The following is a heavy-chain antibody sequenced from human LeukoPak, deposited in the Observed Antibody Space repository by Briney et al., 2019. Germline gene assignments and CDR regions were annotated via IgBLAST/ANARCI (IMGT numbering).Heavy chain of an antibody. D-gene: IGHD6-13*01. CDR2: ISYDGSNK. V-gene: IGHV3-30-3*01. CDR3: ARDGSSGYSSSWTPDY. J-gene: IGHJ4*02. CDR1: GFTFSSYA. Sequence: GGSLRLSCAASGFTFSSYAMHWVRQAPGKGLEWVAVISYDGSNKYYADSVKGRFTISRDNSKNTLYLQMNSLRAEDTAVYYCARDGSSGYSSSWTPDYWGQGTLVTVSS.